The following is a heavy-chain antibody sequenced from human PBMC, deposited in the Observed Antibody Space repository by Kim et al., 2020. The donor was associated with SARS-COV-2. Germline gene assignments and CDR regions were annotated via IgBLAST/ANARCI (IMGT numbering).Heavy chain of an antibody. Sequence: SETLSLTCTVSGGSINTYYWNWIRQPAGKGLEWIGHIERSGTTKYNPSLKSRVTMSLDTSKNQLSLNLKSVTVADTAVYYCARGAYSSGWFDWFDSWGQG. CDR2: IERSGTT. CDR3: ARGAYSSGWFDWFDS. J-gene: IGHJ5*02. V-gene: IGHV4-4*07. CDR1: GGSINTYY. D-gene: IGHD6-19*01.